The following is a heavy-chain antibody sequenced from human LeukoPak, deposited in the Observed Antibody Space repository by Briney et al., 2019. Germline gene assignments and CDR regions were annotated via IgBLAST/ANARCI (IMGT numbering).Heavy chain of an antibody. CDR2: IKQGGSEK. CDR3: ARNIKSGYCSGGSCPQLFDY. CDR1: GFTLSSYW. V-gene: IGHV3-7*03. D-gene: IGHD2-15*01. Sequence: PGGSLRLSCAASGFTLSSYWMSWVRQAPGKGREGVANIKQGGSEKYYVDSVKGRFTISRDNAKDSLYLQMNSLRAEDTAVYYCARNIKSGYCSGGSCPQLFDYWGQGTLVTVSS. J-gene: IGHJ4*02.